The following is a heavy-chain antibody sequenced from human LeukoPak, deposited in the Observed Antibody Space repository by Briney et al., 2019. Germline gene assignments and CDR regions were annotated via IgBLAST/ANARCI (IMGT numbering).Heavy chain of an antibody. D-gene: IGHD3-22*01. V-gene: IGHV1-69*04. CDR1: GGTFSSYA. CDR2: IIPILGIA. CDR3: AREGMNYYDSSGYYYGYYFDY. Sequence: SVKVSCKASGGTFSSYAISWVRQAPGQGLEWMGRIIPILGIANYAQKFQGRVTITANKSTSTAYMELSSLRSEDTAVHYCAREGMNYYDSSGYYYGYYFDYWGQGTLVTVSS. J-gene: IGHJ4*02.